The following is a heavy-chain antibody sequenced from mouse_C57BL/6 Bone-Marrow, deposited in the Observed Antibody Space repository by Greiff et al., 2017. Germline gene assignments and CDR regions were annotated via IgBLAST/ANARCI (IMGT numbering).Heavy chain of an antibody. CDR1: GFTFSSFG. CDR3: ARRGYGSSYWYFDV. V-gene: IGHV5-17*02. CDR2: ISSGSSTI. Sequence: EVKLMESGGGLVQPGGSRKLSCAASGFTFSSFGMHWVRQAPEKGLEWVAYISSGSSTIYYADTVKGRFTISRDNPKKTLFLQMTSLRSEDTAMYYCARRGYGSSYWYFDVWGAGTTVTVSS. D-gene: IGHD1-1*01. J-gene: IGHJ1*01.